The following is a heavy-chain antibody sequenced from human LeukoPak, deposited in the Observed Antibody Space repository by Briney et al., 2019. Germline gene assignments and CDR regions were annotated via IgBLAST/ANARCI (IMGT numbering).Heavy chain of an antibody. Sequence: PGGSLRLSCAASGVTFDTYSMNWVRQAPGKGLEWVSSISSSSSYIYYADSVKGRFTISRDNAKNSLYLHMNSLRAEDTAVYYCARSPGATWSFDYWGQGTLVSVSS. V-gene: IGHV3-21*01. CDR2: ISSSSSYI. D-gene: IGHD1-1*01. J-gene: IGHJ4*02. CDR3: ARSPGATWSFDY. CDR1: GVTFDTYS.